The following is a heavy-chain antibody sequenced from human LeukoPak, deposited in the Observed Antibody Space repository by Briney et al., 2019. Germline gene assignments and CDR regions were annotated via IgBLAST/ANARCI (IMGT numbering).Heavy chain of an antibody. CDR1: GGSISSYY. CDR3: ARSSGSYYSRFDY. V-gene: IGHV4-59*01. D-gene: IGHD1-26*01. Sequence: SETLSLTCTVSGGSISSYYWSWIRQPPGKGPEWIGYIYYSGSTNYNPSLKSRVTISVDASKNQFSLKLSSVTAADTAVYYCARSSGSYYSRFDYWGQGTLVTVSS. CDR2: IYYSGST. J-gene: IGHJ4*02.